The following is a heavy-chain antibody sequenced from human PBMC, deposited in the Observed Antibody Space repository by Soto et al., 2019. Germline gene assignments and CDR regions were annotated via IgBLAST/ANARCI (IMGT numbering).Heavy chain of an antibody. Sequence: GGSLRLSCAASGFSFNEHSMNWVRQAPGKGLEWVSAISGSGGSTYYADSVKGRFTISRDNSKNTLYLQMNSLRAEDTAVYYCAKDHFSGAGMDVWGQGTTVTVSS. CDR2: ISGSGGST. V-gene: IGHV3-23*01. CDR1: GFSFNEHS. D-gene: IGHD3-10*01. CDR3: AKDHFSGAGMDV. J-gene: IGHJ6*02.